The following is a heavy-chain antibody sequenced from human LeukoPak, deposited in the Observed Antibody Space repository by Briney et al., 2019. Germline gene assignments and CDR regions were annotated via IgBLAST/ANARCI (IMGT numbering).Heavy chain of an antibody. CDR1: GYTFTSYY. CDR3: GLVLVVPAAPTRGEFVHH. J-gene: IGHJ5*02. Sequence: GLSVKVSCKASGYTFTSYYMHWVRQAPGQGLEGMGIINPSGGSTSYAQKFQGRVTMTRDTSTSTVYMELSSLRSEETDVYYCGLVLVVPAAPTRGEFVHHWAQGTLVAVSS. V-gene: IGHV1-46*01. CDR2: INPSGGST. D-gene: IGHD2-2*01.